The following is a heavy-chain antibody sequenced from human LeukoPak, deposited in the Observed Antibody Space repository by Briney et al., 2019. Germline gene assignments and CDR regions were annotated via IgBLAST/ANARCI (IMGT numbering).Heavy chain of an antibody. CDR3: ARETDIAVAANYFDY. CDR2: INPTNGGT. D-gene: IGHD6-19*01. J-gene: IGHJ4*02. V-gene: IGHV1-46*01. Sequence: ASVKVSCKASGYSFTNYYIHWVRQAPGHGPEWMGIINPTNGGTTYAPKFQGRVTMTKDTSTSTVYMVLSRLGSADTALYYCARETDIAVAANYFDYWGQGTLVTVSS. CDR1: GYSFTNYY.